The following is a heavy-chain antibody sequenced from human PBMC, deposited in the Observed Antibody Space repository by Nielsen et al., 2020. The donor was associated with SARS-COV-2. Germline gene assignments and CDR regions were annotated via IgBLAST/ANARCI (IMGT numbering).Heavy chain of an antibody. J-gene: IGHJ4*02. V-gene: IGHV3-48*03. Sequence: GESLKISCAASGFPFSSYEMNWVRQAPGKALEWLSYIGGNGRNIFYADSVKGRFTISRDNAKNSLYLQMNSLRAEDTAVYYCARGLGSGWYDWGQGTLVTVSS. CDR3: ARGLGSGWYD. CDR2: IGGNGRNI. D-gene: IGHD6-19*01. CDR1: GFPFSSYE.